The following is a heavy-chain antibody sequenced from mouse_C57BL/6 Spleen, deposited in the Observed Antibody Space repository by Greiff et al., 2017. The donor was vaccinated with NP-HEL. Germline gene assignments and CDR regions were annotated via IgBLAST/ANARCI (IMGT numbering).Heavy chain of an antibody. V-gene: IGHV5-9*01. J-gene: IGHJ2*01. CDR1: GFTFSSYT. D-gene: IGHD4-1*01. Sequence: EVKLMESGGGLVKPGGSLKLSCAASGFTFSSYTMSWVRQTPEKRLEWVATISGGGGNTYYPDSVKGRFTISRDNAKNTLYLQMSSLRSEDTALYYCSRHWESYYFDYWGQGTTLTVSS. CDR2: ISGGGGNT. CDR3: SRHWESYYFDY.